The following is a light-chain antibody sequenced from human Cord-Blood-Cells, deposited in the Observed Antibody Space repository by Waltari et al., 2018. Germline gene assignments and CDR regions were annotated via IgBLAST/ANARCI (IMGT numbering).Light chain of an antibody. V-gene: IGKV1-5*03. CDR2: KAS. CDR1: QSISSW. Sequence: DIQMTQSPYTLSASVGDRVTITCRASQSISSWLAWYQQKPGKAPKLLIYKASSLESGVPARFSGSGSGTEFTLTISSLQPDDVATYYCQQYNSYSGTFGQGTKVEIK. CDR3: QQYNSYSGT. J-gene: IGKJ1*01.